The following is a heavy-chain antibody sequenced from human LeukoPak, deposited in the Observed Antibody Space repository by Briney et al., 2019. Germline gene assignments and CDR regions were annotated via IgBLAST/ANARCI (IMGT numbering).Heavy chain of an antibody. D-gene: IGHD3-22*01. Sequence: SETLSLTCTVSGGSISSYYWSWIRQPPGKGLEWIGYIYYSGSTYYNPSLKSRVTISVDTSKNQFSLKLSSVTAADTAVYYCARDFPIYYDSSGQVRDDYWGQGTLVTVSS. V-gene: IGHV4-59*12. J-gene: IGHJ4*02. CDR1: GGSISSYY. CDR2: IYYSGST. CDR3: ARDFPIYYDSSGQVRDDY.